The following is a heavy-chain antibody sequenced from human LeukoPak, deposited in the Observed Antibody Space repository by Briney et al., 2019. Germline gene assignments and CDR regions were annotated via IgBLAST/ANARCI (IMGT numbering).Heavy chain of an antibody. J-gene: IGHJ4*02. CDR2: VSLYESDT. Sequence: ASVKVSCKTSRYTFNKYGLIWVRQAPGQGLEWMGWVSLYESDTKYGQNFQGRVTLTTDSSTYTAYLELKSLRFDDTAVYYCARTLGHNRNSDFDYWGQGTLVTVSS. D-gene: IGHD2/OR15-2a*01. V-gene: IGHV1-18*01. CDR1: RYTFNKYG. CDR3: ARTLGHNRNSDFDY.